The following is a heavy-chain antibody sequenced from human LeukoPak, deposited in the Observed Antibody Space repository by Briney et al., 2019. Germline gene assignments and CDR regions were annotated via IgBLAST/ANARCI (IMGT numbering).Heavy chain of an antibody. V-gene: IGHV4-30-4*07. Sequence: PSQTLSLTCAVSGGSISGGGYSWSWIRQPPGKGLEWIGYIYYSGTTYYNPSLKSRVTISVDTSKNQFSLKLSSVTAADTAVYYCARPRSGSRYFDYWGQGTLVTVSS. D-gene: IGHD3-10*01. CDR2: IYYSGTT. CDR3: ARPRSGSRYFDY. CDR1: GGSISGGGYS. J-gene: IGHJ4*02.